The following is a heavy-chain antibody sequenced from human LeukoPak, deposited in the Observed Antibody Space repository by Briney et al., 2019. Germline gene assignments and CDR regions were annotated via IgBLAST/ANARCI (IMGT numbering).Heavy chain of an antibody. CDR1: VYTFTGYY. Sequence: ASVKVSCKASVYTFTGYYMHWVRQAPGQGLEWMGWINPNSGGTNYAQKFQGRVTMTRDTSISTAYMELSRLRSDDTAVYYCARAVVPAAIQGFDPWGQGTLVTVSS. CDR3: ARAVVPAAIQGFDP. D-gene: IGHD2-2*01. V-gene: IGHV1-2*02. CDR2: INPNSGGT. J-gene: IGHJ5*02.